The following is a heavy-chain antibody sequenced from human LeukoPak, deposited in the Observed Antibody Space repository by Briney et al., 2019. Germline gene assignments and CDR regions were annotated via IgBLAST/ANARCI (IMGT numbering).Heavy chain of an antibody. Sequence: SETLSLTCAVSGGSISSGGYSWSWIRQPPGKGLEWIGYIYHSGSTYYNPSLKSRVAISVDRSKNQFSLKLSSVTAADTAVHYCARDRDYYDSSGYTGPGAFDIWGQGTMVTVSS. CDR3: ARDRDYYDSSGYTGPGAFDI. D-gene: IGHD3-22*01. J-gene: IGHJ3*02. CDR2: IYHSGST. V-gene: IGHV4-30-2*01. CDR1: GGSISSGGYS.